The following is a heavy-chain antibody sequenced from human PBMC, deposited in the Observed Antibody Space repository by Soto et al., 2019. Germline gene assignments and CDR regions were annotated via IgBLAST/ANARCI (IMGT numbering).Heavy chain of an antibody. Sequence: QVQLVQSGAEVKKPGSSVKVSCKASGGSFSTYGINWVRLGPGQGREWMGGIITKFGTTNYAQKFRGRVKITADESTNTDYMERNYLRSQDTAVYFCVSELDPSYGGNSLSLDYWGQGTLVTVSS. D-gene: IGHD4-17*01. CDR1: GGSFSTYG. CDR3: VSELDPSYGGNSLSLDY. CDR2: IITKFGTT. J-gene: IGHJ4*02. V-gene: IGHV1-69*13.